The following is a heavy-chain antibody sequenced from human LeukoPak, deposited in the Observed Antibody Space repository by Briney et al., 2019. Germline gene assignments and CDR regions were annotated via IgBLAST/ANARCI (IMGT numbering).Heavy chain of an antibody. CDR1: GFTFSSYG. J-gene: IGHJ5*02. CDR2: ISYDGSNK. V-gene: IGHV3-30*03. CDR3: ATLEVVPAAILSEDWFDP. Sequence: PGGSLRLSCAASGFTFSSYGMHWVRQAPGKGLEWVAVISYDGSNKYYADSVKGRFTISRDNSKNTLYLQMNSLRAEDTAVYCCATLEVVPAAILSEDWFDPWGQGTLVTVSS. D-gene: IGHD2-2*02.